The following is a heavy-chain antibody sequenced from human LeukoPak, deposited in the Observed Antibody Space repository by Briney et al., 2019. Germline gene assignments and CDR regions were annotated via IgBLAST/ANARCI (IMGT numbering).Heavy chain of an antibody. Sequence: ASVKVSCKASGYTFTSYDINWVRPATGQGLEWMGWMNPNSGNTGYAQKFQGRVTMTRNTSISTAYMELSSLRSEDTAVYYCARGPPIPATVTDDAFDIWGQGTMVTVSS. CDR1: GYTFTSYD. V-gene: IGHV1-8*01. D-gene: IGHD2-2*02. CDR3: ARGPPIPATVTDDAFDI. J-gene: IGHJ3*02. CDR2: MNPNSGNT.